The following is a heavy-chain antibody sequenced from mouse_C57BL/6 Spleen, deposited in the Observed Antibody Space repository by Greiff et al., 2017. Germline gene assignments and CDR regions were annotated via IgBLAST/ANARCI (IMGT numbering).Heavy chain of an antibody. CDR2: ISGGGGNT. CDR1: GFTFSSYT. CDR3: ARRVGFAY. V-gene: IGHV5-9*04. J-gene: IGHJ3*01. Sequence: EVQLQESGGGLVKPGGSLKLSCAASGFTFSSYTMSWVRQTPEKRLEWVATISGGGGNTYYPDSVKGRFTISRDNAKNTLYLQMSSLRSEDTALYYCARRVGFAYWGQGTLVTVSA. D-gene: IGHD1-1*01.